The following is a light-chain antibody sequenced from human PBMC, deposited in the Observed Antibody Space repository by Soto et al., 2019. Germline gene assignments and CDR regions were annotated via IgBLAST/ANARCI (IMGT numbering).Light chain of an antibody. CDR1: QSVSSN. Sequence: DIVMTQSPATLPVSPGERATLSCRASQSVSSNLAWYQQKPGQAPRLHIYGASTRATGIPARFSGSVSGTEFTLTISSLQSEDFAVYYCQQYNNWPPIAFGQGTRLEIK. J-gene: IGKJ5*01. CDR2: GAS. CDR3: QQYNNWPPIA. V-gene: IGKV3-15*01.